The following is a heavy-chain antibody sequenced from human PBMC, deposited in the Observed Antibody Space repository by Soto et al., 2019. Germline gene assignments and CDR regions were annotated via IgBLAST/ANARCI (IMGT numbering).Heavy chain of an antibody. CDR3: AHSRGRQDSGWDSAEYLQH. J-gene: IGHJ1*01. V-gene: IGHV2-5*02. CDR2: IYWDDDK. Sequence: QITLKESGPTLVKPTQTLTLTCTFSGFSLSTSGVGVGWIREPPGKALNGLALIYWDDDKRYSPSLKSRLTNTKETSKNQVVLTMTDMDPVNTDTYYCAHSRGRQDSGWDSAEYLQHWGQGTLVTVSS. D-gene: IGHD6-19*01. CDR1: GFSLSTSGVG.